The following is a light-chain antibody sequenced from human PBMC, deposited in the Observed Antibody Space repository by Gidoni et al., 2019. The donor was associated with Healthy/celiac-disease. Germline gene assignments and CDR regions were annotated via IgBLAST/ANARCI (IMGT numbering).Light chain of an antibody. V-gene: IGLV2-14*01. CDR2: EVS. Sequence: SALTQPASVSGSPVQSITISCTGTSSDVGGYNYVSWYQQHPGKAPKLMIYEVSNRPSGVPDRFSGSKSGNTASLTIAGLQAEDEADYYCSSYTSSSTRVVFGGGTKLTVL. CDR1: SSDVGGYNY. CDR3: SSYTSSSTRVV. J-gene: IGLJ2*01.